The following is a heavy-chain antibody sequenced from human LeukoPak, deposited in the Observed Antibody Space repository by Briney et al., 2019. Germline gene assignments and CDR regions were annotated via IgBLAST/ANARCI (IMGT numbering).Heavy chain of an antibody. J-gene: IGHJ5*02. D-gene: IGHD3-10*01. V-gene: IGHV4-34*01. Sequence: TSETLSLTCAVYGGSFSGYYWSWIRQPPGKGLEWIGEINHSGSTNYNPSLKSRVTISVDTSKNQLSLKVRSVTAADTAVYYCARLGGSGSSFDPWGQGTLVTVSS. CDR3: ARLGGSGSSFDP. CDR2: INHSGST. CDR1: GGSFSGYY.